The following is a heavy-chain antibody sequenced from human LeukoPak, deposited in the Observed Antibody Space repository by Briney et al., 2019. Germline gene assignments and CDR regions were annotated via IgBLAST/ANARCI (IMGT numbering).Heavy chain of an antibody. CDR3: AKGNIAELPAAPYY. Sequence: GGSLRLSCAASGFTFSSYAMSWLRQAPGKGLEWVSSINGSYGTTYYADSVKGRFTISRDNSKNTLYLQMNSLRAEDTALYYCAKGNIAELPAAPYYWGQGTLVTVSS. J-gene: IGHJ4*02. D-gene: IGHD2-2*01. V-gene: IGHV3-23*01. CDR1: GFTFSSYA. CDR2: INGSYGTT.